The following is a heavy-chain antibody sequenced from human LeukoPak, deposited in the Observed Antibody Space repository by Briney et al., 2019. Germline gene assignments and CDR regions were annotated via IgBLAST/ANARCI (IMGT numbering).Heavy chain of an antibody. V-gene: IGHV3-11*04. D-gene: IGHD1-14*01. Sequence: GGPLRLSCAASGFTFSDNYMIWIRQAPGKGLKWISYISDTGDTTYYADPVKGRFTISRDNAKNSLYLQMNSLRAEDTAVYYCARARKGYYFDYWGQGTLVTVSS. CDR3: ARARKGYYFDY. J-gene: IGHJ4*02. CDR1: GFTFSDNY. CDR2: ISDTGDTT.